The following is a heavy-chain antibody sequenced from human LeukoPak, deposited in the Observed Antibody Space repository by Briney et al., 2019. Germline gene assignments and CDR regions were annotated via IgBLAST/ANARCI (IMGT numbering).Heavy chain of an antibody. CDR2: ISGSGGST. D-gene: IGHD1-26*01. CDR1: GFTFSSYA. Sequence: PGRSLRLSCAASGFTFSSYAMSWVRQAPGKGLEWVSAISGSGGSTYYADSVKGRFTISRDNSKNTLYLQMNSLRAEDTAVYYCAKNFAGGSYSAVENFDYWGQGTLVTVSS. CDR3: AKNFAGGSYSAVENFDY. V-gene: IGHV3-23*01. J-gene: IGHJ4*02.